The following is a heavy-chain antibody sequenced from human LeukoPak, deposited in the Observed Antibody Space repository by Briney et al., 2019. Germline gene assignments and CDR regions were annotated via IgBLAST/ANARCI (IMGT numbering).Heavy chain of an antibody. CDR3: ARGLGDEPDYDYVWGSYRYPNSDYYYGMDV. Sequence: PGGSLRLSCAASGFTFSDCYMSWIRQAPGKGLEWVSYISSSGSTIYYADSVKGRFTISRDNAKNSLYLQMNSLRAEDTAVYYCARGLGDEPDYDYVWGSYRYPNSDYYYGMDVWGQGTTVTVSS. J-gene: IGHJ6*02. D-gene: IGHD3-16*02. V-gene: IGHV3-11*01. CDR1: GFTFSDCY. CDR2: ISSSGSTI.